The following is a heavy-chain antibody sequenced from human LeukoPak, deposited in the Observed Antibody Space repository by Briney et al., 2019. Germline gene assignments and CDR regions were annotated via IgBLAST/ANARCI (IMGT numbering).Heavy chain of an antibody. Sequence: GESLKISCQGSGYSFANYWLAWVRQIPGKGLEWMGIINPADSYTRYSPSFQGQVTISADKSIITAYLQWSSLKASDTAMYYCARHEADDNIPGTRHRYYRYWGQGTLVTVSS. CDR1: GYSFANYW. CDR2: INPADSYT. V-gene: IGHV5-51*01. D-gene: IGHD2-2*01. J-gene: IGHJ4*02. CDR3: ARHEADDNIPGTRHRYYRY.